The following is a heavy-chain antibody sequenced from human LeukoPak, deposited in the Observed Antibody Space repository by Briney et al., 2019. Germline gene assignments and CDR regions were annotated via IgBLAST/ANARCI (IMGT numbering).Heavy chain of an antibody. D-gene: IGHD2-2*01. Sequence: GGSLRLTCAASGFTFSSYGMHWVRQAPGKGLEWVAVISYDGSNKYYTDSVKGRFTISRDNSKNTLYLQMNSLSAEDTAVYYCAKPHYCSSTSCYGESPFDYWGQGTLVTVSS. V-gene: IGHV3-30*18. CDR3: AKPHYCSSTSCYGESPFDY. CDR1: GFTFSSYG. CDR2: ISYDGSNK. J-gene: IGHJ4*02.